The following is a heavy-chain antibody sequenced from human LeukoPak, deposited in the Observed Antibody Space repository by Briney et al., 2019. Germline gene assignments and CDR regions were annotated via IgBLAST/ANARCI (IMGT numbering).Heavy chain of an antibody. V-gene: IGHV3-74*01. J-gene: IGHJ5*02. CDR1: GFTFSSYW. D-gene: IGHD2-15*01. CDR2: INTDGGSA. Sequence: GGSLRLSCAASGFTFSSYWMHWVRQAPGKGLVWVSSINTDGGSATYADSVKGRFTISRDNAKNTLYLQMNSLRAEDTAVYYCARDLRVAWGQGALVTVSS. CDR3: ARDLRVA.